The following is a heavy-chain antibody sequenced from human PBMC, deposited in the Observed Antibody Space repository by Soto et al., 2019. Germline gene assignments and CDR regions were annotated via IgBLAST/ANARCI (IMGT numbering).Heavy chain of an antibody. V-gene: IGHV4-59*01. J-gene: IGHJ4*01. CDR3: ARGSGYTAIDF. D-gene: IGHD3-22*01. Sequence: ETLSLTCTVSGGSISTSYWSWIRQPPGKGLEWIGYIHESGKTNYNPSLKSRVATSVDTSKNQFSLRLSSVTAADTAIYYCARGSGYTAIDFWGQGTLVTAPQ. CDR2: IHESGKT. CDR1: GGSISTSY.